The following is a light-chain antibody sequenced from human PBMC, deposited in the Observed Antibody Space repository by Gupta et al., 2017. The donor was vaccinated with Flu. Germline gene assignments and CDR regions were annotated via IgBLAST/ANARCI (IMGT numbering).Light chain of an antibody. Sequence: QSVTISCTGSSSDVGGYNYVSWYQQHPATAPKLMIYEVNKRPSGVPDCVSGSKSGNTVSLTVSGLQAEDESYYYSSSYAVNNFLFGGGTKLTVL. V-gene: IGLV2-8*01. CDR1: SSDVGGYNY. CDR2: EVN. J-gene: IGLJ3*02. CDR3: SSYAVNNFL.